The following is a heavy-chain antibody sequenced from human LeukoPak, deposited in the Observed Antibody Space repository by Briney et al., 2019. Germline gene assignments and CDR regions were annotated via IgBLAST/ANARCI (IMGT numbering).Heavy chain of an antibody. J-gene: IGHJ4*02. D-gene: IGHD5-24*01. CDR1: GYNFTSYW. Sequence: GESLKISCKGSGYNFTSYWIGWVRQMPGKGVEWLGIIYPGDSDTRYSPSFQGQVTISADKPISTAYLQWSSLKASDTAMYYCARQQRRDGYNSAPGYWGQGALVSVSS. CDR3: ARQQRRDGYNSAPGY. CDR2: IYPGDSDT. V-gene: IGHV5-51*01.